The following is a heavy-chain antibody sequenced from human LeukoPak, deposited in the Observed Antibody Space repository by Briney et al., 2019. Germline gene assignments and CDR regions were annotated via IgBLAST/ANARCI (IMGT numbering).Heavy chain of an antibody. V-gene: IGHV3-33*01. CDR2: IWYDGSNK. Sequence: GGSLRLSCAASGFTFSSYVMHWVRQAPGKGLEWVAVIWYDGSNKYYADSVKGRFTISRDNSKNTLYLQMNSLKAEDTAVYYCARDADVGASDYWGQGTLVTVSS. J-gene: IGHJ4*02. CDR3: ARDADVGASDY. D-gene: IGHD1-26*01. CDR1: GFTFSSYV.